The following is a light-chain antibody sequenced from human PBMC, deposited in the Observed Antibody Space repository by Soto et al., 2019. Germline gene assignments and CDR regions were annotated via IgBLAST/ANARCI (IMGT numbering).Light chain of an antibody. CDR1: QSVTDNY. CDR2: GAS. J-gene: IGKJ1*01. V-gene: IGKV3-20*01. CDR3: HQYGRSPRGT. Sequence: DIVFTQSPGTLSSSPGGRATLPCRASQSVTDNYLAWYQHKPGQAPRLLIYGASSRATGIPDRFSGSGSGTDFTLTISRLEPEDFAMYYCHQYGRSPRGTFGQGTKVDIK.